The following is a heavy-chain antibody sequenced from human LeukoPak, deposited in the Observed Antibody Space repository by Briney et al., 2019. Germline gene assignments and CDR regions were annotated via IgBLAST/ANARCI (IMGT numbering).Heavy chain of an antibody. CDR2: ISRNGGST. D-gene: IGHD4/OR15-4a*01. J-gene: IGHJ3*02. V-gene: IGHV3-64D*06. CDR1: GFTFNSYA. CDR3: VKESGFMVAPNSAFDI. Sequence: GGSLRLSCSASGFTFNSYAVHWVRQAPGKGLEYVSGISRNGGSTYYADSVKGRFTISRDNSKNTLYLQMSSLRAEGTAVYYCVKESGFMVAPNSAFDIWGQGTMVTVSS.